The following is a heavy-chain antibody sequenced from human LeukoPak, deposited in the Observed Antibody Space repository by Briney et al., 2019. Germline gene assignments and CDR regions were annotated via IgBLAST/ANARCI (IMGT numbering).Heavy chain of an antibody. CDR2: IHIGNST. J-gene: IGHJ3*02. V-gene: IGHV3-66*01. Sequence: PGGSLRLSCAASGFTVSSNDMSWVRQAPGRGLEWVSIIHIGNSTYYADSVKGRFTIFRDNSKNTLYLQMNSLRAEDTAVYYCAKEGYSYGRSPYDAFDIWGQGTMVTVSS. CDR1: GFTVSSND. D-gene: IGHD5-18*01. CDR3: AKEGYSYGRSPYDAFDI.